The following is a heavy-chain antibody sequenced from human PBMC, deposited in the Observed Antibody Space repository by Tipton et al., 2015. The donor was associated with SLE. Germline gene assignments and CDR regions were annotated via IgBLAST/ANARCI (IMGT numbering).Heavy chain of an antibody. Sequence: QLVQSGAEVKKPGSSVKVSCKASGGTFSSYGMHWVRQAPGKGLEWVAFIRYDGSNKYYADSVKGRFTISRDNSKNTLYLQMDSLRAEDTAVYYCARRASYGSGSYLDYWGQGTLVTVSS. J-gene: IGHJ4*02. D-gene: IGHD3-10*01. CDR3: ARRASYGSGSYLDY. CDR2: IRYDGSNK. CDR1: GGTFSSYG. V-gene: IGHV3-30*02.